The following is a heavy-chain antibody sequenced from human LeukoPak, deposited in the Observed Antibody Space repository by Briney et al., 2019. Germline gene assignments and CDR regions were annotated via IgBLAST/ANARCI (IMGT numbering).Heavy chain of an antibody. Sequence: PGGSLRLSCAASGFTFSSYAMSWVRQAPGKGLEWLGRILTKADGETRDYAASAKGRFTISRDDSKDTLYLQMNSLKTEDTAVYYCTTDHRTIYGVVFPDYWGQGTLVTVSS. D-gene: IGHD3-3*01. J-gene: IGHJ4*02. CDR1: GFTFSSYA. CDR3: TTDHRTIYGVVFPDY. V-gene: IGHV3-15*01. CDR2: ILTKADGETR.